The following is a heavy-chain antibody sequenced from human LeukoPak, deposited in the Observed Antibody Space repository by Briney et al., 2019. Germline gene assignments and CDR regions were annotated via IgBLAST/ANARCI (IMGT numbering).Heavy chain of an antibody. Sequence: PGGSLRLSCAASGFTFSSYAMSWVRQAPGKGLEWVSAISGSGGSTYYADPVKGRFTISRDNSKNTLYLQMNSLRAEDTAVYYCAKVMTRTMVRGVPPSDYWGQGTLVTVSS. D-gene: IGHD3-10*01. CDR3: AKVMTRTMVRGVPPSDY. CDR2: ISGSGGST. J-gene: IGHJ4*02. V-gene: IGHV3-23*01. CDR1: GFTFSSYA.